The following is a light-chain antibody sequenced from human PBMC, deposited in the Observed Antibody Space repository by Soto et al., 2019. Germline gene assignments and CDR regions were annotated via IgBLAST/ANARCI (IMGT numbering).Light chain of an antibody. V-gene: IGKV1-5*03. J-gene: IGKJ4*01. CDR2: KAS. CDR1: QSISTW. CDR3: KQYNTYPLT. Sequence: DIQMTQSPSTLSASVGDRVTITCRASQSISTWLAWYQQKPGKAPNLLIYKASNLEGGVPSGFSGSGSGTEFNITISSLQPDDFATYYCKQYNTYPLTFGGGTKVDIK.